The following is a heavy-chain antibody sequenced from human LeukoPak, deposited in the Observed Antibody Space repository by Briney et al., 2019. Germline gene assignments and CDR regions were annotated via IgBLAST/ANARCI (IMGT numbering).Heavy chain of an antibody. CDR1: GFTFDDYG. CDR3: ARGPSHSSCYYYYFDY. D-gene: IGHD3-22*01. V-gene: IGHV3-20*04. CDR2: INWNGGST. Sequence: GGSLRLSCAASGFTFDDYGMSWVRQAPGKGLEWVSGINWNGGSTGYADSVKGRFTISRDSAKNSLYLQMNSLRAEDTAVYYCARGPSHSSCYYYYFDYWGQGTLVTVSS. J-gene: IGHJ4*02.